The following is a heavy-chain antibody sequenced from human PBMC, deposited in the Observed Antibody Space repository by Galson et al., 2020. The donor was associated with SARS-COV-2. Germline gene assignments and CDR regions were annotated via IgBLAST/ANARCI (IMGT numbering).Heavy chain of an antibody. CDR1: GFRFGDYA. V-gene: IGHV3-23*01. CDR3: AKEQQMFTIQGVYDS. D-gene: IGHD3-10*01. J-gene: IGHJ4*02. CDR2: VSATGDRT. Sequence: GGSLRLSCVASGFRFGDYAMTWVRQAPGKGLEWVSCVSATGDRTYYADAVKGRFTLSRDNSRDTLYLQMNSLRVEDTARYYCAKEQQMFTIQGVYDSWGQGTLVTVSS.